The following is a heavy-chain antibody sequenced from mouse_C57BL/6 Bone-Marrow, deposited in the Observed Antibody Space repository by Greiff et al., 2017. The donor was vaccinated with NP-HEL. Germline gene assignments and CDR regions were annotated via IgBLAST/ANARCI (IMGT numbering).Heavy chain of an antibody. CDR2: IAPADSNT. Sequence: QVQLQQSGAELVRPGTSVKLSCKASGYTFTNYCMHWVKQRPGQGLEWIGVIAPADSNTNSNQQFKGKATLTVDTSSSTAYMQLSSLTSEDSAVYYCAEDYFDYWGQGTTLTVSS. V-gene: IGHV1-59*01. CDR3: AEDYFDY. J-gene: IGHJ2*01. CDR1: GYTFTNYC.